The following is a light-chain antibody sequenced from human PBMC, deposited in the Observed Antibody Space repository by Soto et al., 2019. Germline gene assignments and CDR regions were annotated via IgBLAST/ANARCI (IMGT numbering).Light chain of an antibody. V-gene: IGKV1-27*01. Sequence: EIQMTQSPSSLSASVGDRVTITCRASQGIDKTVAWYQQKPGQVPKLLIYAASTLHSGVPSRFSGSGSWAQVFPPTTSLLPADVAAYYCQEQNGDLPVAFGPGTTVDV. CDR2: AAS. CDR3: QEQNGDLPVA. CDR1: QGIDKT. J-gene: IGKJ3*01.